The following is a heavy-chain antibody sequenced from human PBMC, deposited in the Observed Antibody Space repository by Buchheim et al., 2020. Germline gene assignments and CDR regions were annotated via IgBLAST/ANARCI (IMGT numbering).Heavy chain of an antibody. Sequence: QVQLQESGPGLVKPSETLSLTCTVFGGSISSYYWSWIRQPPGKGLEWIGYIYYSVSTNYNPSLTTRVTISVDTSKNQFSLQLSSVTAADTAVYYCARVGDDSSGYYSIHFDYWGQGTL. CDR3: ARVGDDSSGYYSIHFDY. D-gene: IGHD3-22*01. J-gene: IGHJ4*02. CDR1: GGSISSYY. V-gene: IGHV4-59*01. CDR2: IYYSVST.